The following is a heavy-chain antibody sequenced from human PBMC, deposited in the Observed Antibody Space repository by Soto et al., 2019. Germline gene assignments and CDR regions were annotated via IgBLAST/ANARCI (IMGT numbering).Heavy chain of an antibody. D-gene: IGHD1-26*01. CDR3: TTDGATILFDP. J-gene: IGHJ5*02. V-gene: IGHV3-15*02. CDR1: GFTFSNAW. CDR2: IKTKADAETT. Sequence: EVQLVESGGALIQPGESLRLSCAASGFTFSNAWMSWVRQAPGKGLEWVGRIKTKADAETTDYAAPVKGRFTISRDDSKNTLYLQMNSLKTEDTALYYCTTDGATILFDPWGQGALVTVSS.